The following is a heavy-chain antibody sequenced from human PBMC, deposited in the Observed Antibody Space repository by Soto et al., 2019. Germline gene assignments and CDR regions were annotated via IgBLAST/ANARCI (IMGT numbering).Heavy chain of an antibody. CDR2: IIPIFGTA. V-gene: IGHV1-69*13. Sequence: SVKVSCKASGGTFSSYAISWVRQAPGQGLEWMGGIIPIFGTANYAQKFQGRVTITADESTSTAYMELSSLRSEDTAVYYCARDPETNWGVYYYGMDVWGQGTTVTVSS. CDR1: GGTFSSYA. D-gene: IGHD7-27*01. CDR3: ARDPETNWGVYYYGMDV. J-gene: IGHJ6*02.